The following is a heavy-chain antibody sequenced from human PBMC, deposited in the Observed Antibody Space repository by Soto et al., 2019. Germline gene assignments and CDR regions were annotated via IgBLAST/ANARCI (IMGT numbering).Heavy chain of an antibody. CDR2: IKEDGSQK. CDR1: GFTFSRHW. Sequence: EVQLVESGGGLVQPGGSLRLSCAASGFTFSRHWMTWVRQAPGKGLEWVANIKEDGSQKYYVDSVKGRFTISRDNAKNSVYLQMNSLSVEDTTVVVCARDTYGDYGQFLDYWGQGTLVTVFS. J-gene: IGHJ4*02. D-gene: IGHD4-17*01. CDR3: ARDTYGDYGQFLDY. V-gene: IGHV3-7*01.